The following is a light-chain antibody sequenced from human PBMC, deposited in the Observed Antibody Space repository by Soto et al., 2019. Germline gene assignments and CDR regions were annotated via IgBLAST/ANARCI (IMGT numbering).Light chain of an antibody. V-gene: IGKV3-15*01. CDR2: AAS. CDR3: QQYNHWPPT. J-gene: IGKJ4*01. Sequence: EVVTTQSPATLSVSPGERATLSCRASQGLGTNLAWYQQKPGQAPRLLIYAASTRATGVPGRFSGSGSGTGPTLTIGSLQSEDFPVYYCQQYNHWPPTFGGGTKVDIK. CDR1: QGLGTN.